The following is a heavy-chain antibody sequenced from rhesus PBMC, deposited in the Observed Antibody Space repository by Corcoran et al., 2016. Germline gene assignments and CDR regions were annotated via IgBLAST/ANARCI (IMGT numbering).Heavy chain of an antibody. J-gene: IGHJ4*01. CDR3: ARGASGAGDY. CDR2: IETKGDTT. Sequence: EVQLVESGGGLVQPGGSLRLSCVVSGFTFSSSGFHWVRQAPGKGRQWDSAIETKGDTTLYTDSVKCRYRITRENAKNTLDLRRDSLRVEDTAVYYCARGASGAGDYWGQGVLVTVSS. V-gene: IGHV3-22*01. D-gene: IGHD6-31*01. CDR1: GFTFSSSG.